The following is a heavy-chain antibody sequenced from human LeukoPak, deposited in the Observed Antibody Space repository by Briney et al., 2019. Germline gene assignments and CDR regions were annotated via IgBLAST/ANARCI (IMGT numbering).Heavy chain of an antibody. Sequence: GGSLRLPCAASGFTFSSYEMNWVRQAPGKGLEWVSYISSSGSTIYYADSVKGRFTISRDNAKNSLYLQMNSLRAEDTAVYYCASLSGSYFDYWGQGTLVTVSS. CDR2: ISSSGSTI. CDR1: GFTFSSYE. CDR3: ASLSGSYFDY. V-gene: IGHV3-48*03. J-gene: IGHJ4*02. D-gene: IGHD1-26*01.